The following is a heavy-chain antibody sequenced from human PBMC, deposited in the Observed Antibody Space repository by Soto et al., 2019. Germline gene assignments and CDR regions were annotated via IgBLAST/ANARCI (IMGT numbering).Heavy chain of an antibody. CDR1: GFTFSSYG. CDR3: AKDLTVDY. CDR2: ISYDGSNK. J-gene: IGHJ4*02. V-gene: IGHV3-30*18. Sequence: PGGSLRLSCAASGFTFSSYGMHWVRQAPGKGLEWVAVISYDGSNKYYADSVKGRFTISRDNSKNTLYLQMNSLRAEDTAVYYGAKDLTVDYWGQGTLVTVSS.